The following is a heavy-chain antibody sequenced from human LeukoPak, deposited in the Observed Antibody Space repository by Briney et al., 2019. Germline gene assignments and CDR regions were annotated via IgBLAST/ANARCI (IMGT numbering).Heavy chain of an antibody. V-gene: IGHV3-7*03. Sequence: GGSLRLSCAASGFTFTNYWMTWVRQAPGKGLQWVANIKQDGSVKYYVDSVKGRIIISRDNAKNSLYLQMNSLRAEDTAVYNCARIGYSSSSLDFWGRGTLVTVSS. D-gene: IGHD6-6*01. CDR2: IKQDGSVK. J-gene: IGHJ4*02. CDR3: ARIGYSSSSLDF. CDR1: GFTFTNYW.